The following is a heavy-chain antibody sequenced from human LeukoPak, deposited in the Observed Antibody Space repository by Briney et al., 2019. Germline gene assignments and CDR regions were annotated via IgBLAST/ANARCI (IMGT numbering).Heavy chain of an antibody. Sequence: GGSLRLSCAASAFTFSDYSMNWVRQAPGKGLEWVSYISGRSSTIYYADSVKGRFTISRDNAKNSMYLQMNSLKAEDTAVYYCARDRIKSGSYYFDYWGQGTLVTVSS. CDR1: AFTFSDYS. V-gene: IGHV3-48*01. CDR3: ARDRIKSGSYYFDY. J-gene: IGHJ4*02. CDR2: ISGRSSTI. D-gene: IGHD1-26*01.